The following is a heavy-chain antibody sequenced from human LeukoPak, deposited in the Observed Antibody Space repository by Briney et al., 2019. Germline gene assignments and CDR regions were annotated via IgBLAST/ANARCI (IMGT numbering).Heavy chain of an antibody. J-gene: IGHJ4*02. D-gene: IGHD2-15*01. CDR1: GGSVNSRGYY. CDR2: IFYTGST. Sequence: IPSETLSLTCTASGGSVNSRGYYWGWIRQPPGMGLEYIGNIFYTGSTYYNPSLKSRVTISVDTSKNQFSLKLSSVTAADTAVYYCARGSPLGYCSGGSCPPGGFYFFDYWGQGTLVTVSS. CDR3: ARGSPLGYCSGGSCPPGGFYFFDY. V-gene: IGHV4-39*07.